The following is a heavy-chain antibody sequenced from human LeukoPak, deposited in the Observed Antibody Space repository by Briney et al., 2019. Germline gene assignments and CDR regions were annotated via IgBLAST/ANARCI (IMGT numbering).Heavy chain of an antibody. J-gene: IGHJ1*01. Sequence: GGSLRLSCAASGFTFSNYWMHWVRQAPGKGLEWVSLICNDGRTFYADSVKGRFTISRDSSKSTVYLRMNSLRVEDTGVYYCATYSSLNRREFQFWGQGTLLTVSS. D-gene: IGHD3-22*01. V-gene: IGHV3-66*01. CDR1: GFTFSNYW. CDR2: ICNDGRT. CDR3: ATYSSLNRREFQF.